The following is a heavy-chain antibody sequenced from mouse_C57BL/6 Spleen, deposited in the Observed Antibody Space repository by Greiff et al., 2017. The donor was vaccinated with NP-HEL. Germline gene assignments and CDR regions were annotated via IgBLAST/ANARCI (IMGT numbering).Heavy chain of an antibody. Sequence: DVHLVESGGGLVKPGGSLKLSCAASGFTFSDYGMHWVRQAPEKGLEWVAYISSGSSTIYYADTVKGRFTISRDNAKNTLFLQMTSLRSEDTAMYYCARPVDYYAMDYWGQGTSVTVSS. V-gene: IGHV5-17*01. D-gene: IGHD1-1*02. J-gene: IGHJ4*01. CDR1: GFTFSDYG. CDR2: ISSGSSTI. CDR3: ARPVDYYAMDY.